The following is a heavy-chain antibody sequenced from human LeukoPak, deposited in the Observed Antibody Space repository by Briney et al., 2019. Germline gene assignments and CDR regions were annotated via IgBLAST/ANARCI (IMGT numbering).Heavy chain of an antibody. V-gene: IGHV4-39*07. CDR3: ARDLGSGSYPGWFDP. D-gene: IGHD3-10*01. Sequence: KPSETLSLTCTVSGGSISSSTYYWGWIRQPPGKGLEWIGSLYYSGSTFYNPSLESRVTMSVDTSKNQFSLKLSSVTAADTAVYYCARDLGSGSYPGWFDPWGQGTLVTVSS. CDR1: GGSISSSTYY. CDR2: LYYSGST. J-gene: IGHJ5*02.